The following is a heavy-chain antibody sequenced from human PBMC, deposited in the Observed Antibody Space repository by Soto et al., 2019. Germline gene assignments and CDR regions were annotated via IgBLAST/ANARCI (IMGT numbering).Heavy chain of an antibody. J-gene: IGHJ6*02. CDR1: GGSISSGGYY. V-gene: IGHV4-31*03. D-gene: IGHD4-17*01. CDR3: ALTTVTTNDYYYGMDV. CDR2: IYYSGST. Sequence: SETLSLTCTVSGGSISSGGYYWSWIRQYPGKGLEWIGYIYYSGSTYYNPSLKSRVIISVDTSMNQFSLKLSSVTAADTAVYYCALTTVTTNDYYYGMDVWGQGTTVTVSS.